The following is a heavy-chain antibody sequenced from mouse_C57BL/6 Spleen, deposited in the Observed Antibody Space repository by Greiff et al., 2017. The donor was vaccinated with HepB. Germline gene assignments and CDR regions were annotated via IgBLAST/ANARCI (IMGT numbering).Heavy chain of an antibody. V-gene: IGHV1-15*01. CDR1: GYTFTDYE. D-gene: IGHD1-1*01. J-gene: IGHJ2*01. CDR3: TRSHYYGSSSYYFDY. CDR2: IDPETGGT. Sequence: VKVVESGAELVRPGASVTLSCKASGYTFTDYEMHWVKQTPVHGLEWIGAIDPETGGTAYNQKFKGKAILTADKSSSTAYMELRSLTSEDSAVYYCTRSHYYGSSSYYFDYWGQGTTLTVSS.